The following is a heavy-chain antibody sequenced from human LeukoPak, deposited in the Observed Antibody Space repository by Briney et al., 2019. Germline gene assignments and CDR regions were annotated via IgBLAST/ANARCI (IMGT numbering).Heavy chain of an antibody. Sequence: GGSLRLSCAASGFTFSSYWMSWVRQAPGKGLEGVANIKKDGSEKYYVDSVKGRFTISRYNAQKSMYVQMNSLGAGDTALYYCARHLSGVTGYTYGRGIDYWGQGTLVTVSS. J-gene: IGHJ4*02. CDR2: IKKDGSEK. V-gene: IGHV3-7*01. CDR1: GFTFSSYW. CDR3: ARHLSGVTGYTYGRGIDY. D-gene: IGHD5-18*01.